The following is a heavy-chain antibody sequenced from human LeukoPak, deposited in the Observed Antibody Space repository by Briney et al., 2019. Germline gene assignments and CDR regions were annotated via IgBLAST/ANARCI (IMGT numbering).Heavy chain of an antibody. V-gene: IGHV3-23*01. Sequence: GGSLRLSCAASGFTFSSYAMSWVRQAPGKGLEWVSAINDNGGTTYYADSVKGRFTISRDNSKNTVFLQMNSLRAEDTAVFYCAKDGQAASSWSEYFDYWGQETLVTVSS. CDR1: GFTFSSYA. J-gene: IGHJ4*02. CDR2: INDNGGTT. CDR3: AKDGQAASSWSEYFDY. D-gene: IGHD6-13*01.